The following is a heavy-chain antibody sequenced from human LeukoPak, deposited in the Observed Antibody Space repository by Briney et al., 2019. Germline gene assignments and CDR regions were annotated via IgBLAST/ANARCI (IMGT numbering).Heavy chain of an antibody. J-gene: IGHJ5*02. CDR2: INHSGST. V-gene: IGHV4-34*01. CDR1: GGSFSGYY. CDR3: ARHVKGGYCSGGSCHLSTWFDP. Sequence: SETLYLTCAVYGGSFSGYYWSWIRQPPGKGLEWIGEINHSGSTNYNPSLKSRVTISVDTSKNQFSLKLSSVTAADTAVYYCARHVKGGYCSGGSCHLSTWFDPWGQGTLVTVSS. D-gene: IGHD2-15*01.